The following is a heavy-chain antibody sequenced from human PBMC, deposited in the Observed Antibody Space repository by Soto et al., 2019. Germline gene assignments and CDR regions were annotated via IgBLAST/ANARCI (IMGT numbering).Heavy chain of an antibody. CDR1: GFPLSNAW. D-gene: IGHD3-22*01. J-gene: IGHJ4*02. Sequence: GGFLRLSCTASGFPLSNAWMSWVRQAPGTGLEWVGRIKGEADGGTTDYAAPVKGRITISRDHSKDTLYLQMNSLKSEDTAVYYCSTGLSNGYYNFDYWGQGA. CDR2: IKGEADGGTT. CDR3: STGLSNGYYNFDY. V-gene: IGHV3-15*01.